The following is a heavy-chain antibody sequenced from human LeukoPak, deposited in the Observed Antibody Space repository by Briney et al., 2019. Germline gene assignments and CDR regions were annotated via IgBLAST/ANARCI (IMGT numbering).Heavy chain of an antibody. CDR2: ITNSGNSI. CDR3: ARDRAVANIGQLSPFHY. V-gene: IGHV3-48*04. Sequence: PGGSLRLSYAASGFPFSSYGMRWVRQAPGKGLEWLSFITNSGNSIYHADSVRGRFTISRDDAKNSLYLQINSLRAGDTAVYYCARDRAVANIGQLSPFHYCGQGTLVTVSS. D-gene: IGHD6-19*01. J-gene: IGHJ4*02. CDR1: GFPFSSYG.